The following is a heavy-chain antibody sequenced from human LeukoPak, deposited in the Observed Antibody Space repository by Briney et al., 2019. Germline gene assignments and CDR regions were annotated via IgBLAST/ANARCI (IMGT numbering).Heavy chain of an antibody. D-gene: IGHD3-9*01. V-gene: IGHV3-23*01. Sequence: QTGGSLRLSCAASGFTFRNYAMSWVRQAPGKGLEWVSAIVGNGVSTYYADSVQGRFTISRDNSKNTLYLQVNSLRAEDTALYYCTKWGDYDGSTGYYDSDYWGQGTLVTVSS. J-gene: IGHJ4*02. CDR1: GFTFRNYA. CDR2: IVGNGVST. CDR3: TKWGDYDGSTGYYDSDY.